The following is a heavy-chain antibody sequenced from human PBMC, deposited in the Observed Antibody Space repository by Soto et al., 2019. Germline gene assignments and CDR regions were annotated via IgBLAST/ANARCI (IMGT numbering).Heavy chain of an antibody. CDR2: ISWSSVNL. Sequence: GGSLRLSCAASGFKFDDYTMHWVRQTPGRGLEWASSISWSSVNLDYRDSVKGRFTISRDNSKNTLYLQMNSLRAEDTAVYYCAKKFYFGSGTFIYYFDYWGQGTLVTVSS. D-gene: IGHD3-10*01. V-gene: IGHV3-9*01. CDR3: AKKFYFGSGTFIYYFDY. J-gene: IGHJ4*02. CDR1: GFKFDDYT.